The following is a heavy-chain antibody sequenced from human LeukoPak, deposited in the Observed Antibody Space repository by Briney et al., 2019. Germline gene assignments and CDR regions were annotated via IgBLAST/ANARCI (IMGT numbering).Heavy chain of an antibody. J-gene: IGHJ4*02. CDR1: GGSISSYY. CDR2: IYYSGST. V-gene: IGHV4-59*08. CDR3: ATSPGAYYDYVWGSYRYGVFDY. D-gene: IGHD3-16*02. Sequence: SETLSLTCTVSGGSISSYYWSWIRQPPGKGLEWIGYIYYSGSTNYNPSLKSRVTISVDTSKNQFSLKLSSVTAADTAVYYCATSPGAYYDYVWGSYRYGVFDYWGQGTLVTVSS.